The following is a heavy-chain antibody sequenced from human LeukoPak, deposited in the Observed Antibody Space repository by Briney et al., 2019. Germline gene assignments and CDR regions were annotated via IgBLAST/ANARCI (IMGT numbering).Heavy chain of an antibody. Sequence: GGSLRLSCAASGFTVNSNYMSWVRQAPGKGLEWVSVIYSGGSTYYADFVKGRFTISRDNSKNTLYLQMNSLRAENTAVYYCARDGLLWCGDGDNGMDVWGQGTTVTVSS. V-gene: IGHV3-66*02. CDR3: ARDGLLWCGDGDNGMDV. CDR2: IYSGGST. D-gene: IGHD3-10*01. CDR1: GFTVNSNY. J-gene: IGHJ6*02.